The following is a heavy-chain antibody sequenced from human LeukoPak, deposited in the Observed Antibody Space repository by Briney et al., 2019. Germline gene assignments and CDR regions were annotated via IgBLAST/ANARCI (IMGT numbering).Heavy chain of an antibody. CDR1: GFTFSDYW. J-gene: IGHJ4*02. CDR3: ARDLPAPHINAVDDY. D-gene: IGHD2-21*01. Sequence: GGSLRLSCAASGFTFSDYWMHWVRHVPGKGLVWVSRINSDGSSTTYADSVRGRFTISRDYAKNTLYLQMNNLRADDTAVYYCARDLPAPHINAVDDYWGQGTLVTVSS. CDR2: INSDGSST. V-gene: IGHV3-74*01.